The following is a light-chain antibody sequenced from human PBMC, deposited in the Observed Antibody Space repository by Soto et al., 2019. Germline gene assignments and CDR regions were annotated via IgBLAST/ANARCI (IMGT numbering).Light chain of an antibody. CDR2: ASS. CDR1: QAVNNW. J-gene: IGKJ4*01. V-gene: IGKV1-12*01. CDR3: QQANTFPLT. Sequence: DIQMTQSPSSVSASVGDRVTITCRASQAVNNWLAWYQQRPGKAPKRLIYASSTLQGGVPSRFSGSGSGTDFTLTISSLQPEDFATYYCQQANTFPLTLGGGTKVDTK.